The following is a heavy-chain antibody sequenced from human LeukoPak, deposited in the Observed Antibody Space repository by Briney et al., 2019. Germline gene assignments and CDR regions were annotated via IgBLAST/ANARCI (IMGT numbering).Heavy chain of an antibody. CDR2: IYSGGGT. V-gene: IGHV3-53*01. D-gene: IGHD6-19*01. CDR1: GFSVSNNY. CDR3: ARDSNGPAF. J-gene: IGHJ4*02. Sequence: GGSPRLSCAASGFSVSNNYMSWVRQAPGKGLEWVSVIYSGGGTFYSEFVKGRFTISRDYSKNTLYLQMNSLRADDTAVYYCARDSNGPAFWGQGTLVTVSS.